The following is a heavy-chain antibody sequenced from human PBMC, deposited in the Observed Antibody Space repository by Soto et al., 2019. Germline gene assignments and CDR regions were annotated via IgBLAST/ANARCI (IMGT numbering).Heavy chain of an antibody. D-gene: IGHD5-12*01. V-gene: IGHV4-4*07. Sequence: SETLSLTCTVSGGSINPFYCSGVRQPAGKGLEWIGRIFSSGSTSFNPSLESRVAMSVDTSKNHFSLNLSSVTAADMAVYYCAREGSYSAYNFAHGIQLWSFDFWGQGALVTVSS. CDR1: GGSINPFY. J-gene: IGHJ4*02. CDR2: IFSSGST. CDR3: AREGSYSAYNFAHGIQLWSFDF.